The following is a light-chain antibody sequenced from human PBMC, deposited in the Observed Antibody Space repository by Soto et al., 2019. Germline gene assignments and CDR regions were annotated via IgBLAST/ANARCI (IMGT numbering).Light chain of an antibody. Sequence: DVQMTQSPSTLSASVGERVTITCRASQSVSTLLAWYQQKPGKAPKLLIYKASSLESGVPSRFSGSGSGTDFTLTISSLQPEDFATYYCQQSYSTPLTFGGGTKVDIK. V-gene: IGKV1-5*03. CDR2: KAS. CDR3: QQSYSTPLT. CDR1: QSVSTL. J-gene: IGKJ4*01.